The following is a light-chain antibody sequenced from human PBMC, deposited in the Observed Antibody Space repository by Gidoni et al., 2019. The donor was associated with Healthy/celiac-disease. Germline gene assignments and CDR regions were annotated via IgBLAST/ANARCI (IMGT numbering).Light chain of an antibody. V-gene: IGKV1-9*01. CDR3: QQLNSYAIT. Sequence: DIQLTQSPSLLSASVVDRVTITCRASQGISSYLAWYQQKPGKAPKLLIYAASTLQSGVQSRFSGSGDGTEFTLKISSLQPEDFATYYGQQLNSYAITFGQGTRLEI. J-gene: IGKJ5*01. CDR2: AAS. CDR1: QGISSY.